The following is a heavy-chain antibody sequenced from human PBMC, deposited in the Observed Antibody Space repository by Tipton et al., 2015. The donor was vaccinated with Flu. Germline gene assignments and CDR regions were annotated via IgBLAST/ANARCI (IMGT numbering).Heavy chain of an antibody. J-gene: IGHJ3*02. CDR2: VLFDGSNK. CDR3: AKDLSRGYRLDDAFDI. Sequence: SLRLSCAASGFTFDNYGMHWVRQAPGKGLEWVSFVLFDGSNKYYADSVKGRFTISRDNSKNTLYLQMNSLRAEDTAVYCCAKDLSRGYRLDDAFDIWGQGTMVTVSA. D-gene: IGHD3-22*01. CDR1: GFTFDNYG. V-gene: IGHV3-30*02.